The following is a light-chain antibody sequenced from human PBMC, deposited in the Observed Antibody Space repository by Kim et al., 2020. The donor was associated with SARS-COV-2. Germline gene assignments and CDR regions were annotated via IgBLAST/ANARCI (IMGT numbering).Light chain of an antibody. J-gene: IGKJ1*01. CDR1: QDIANA. CDR3: QKYNSYPWT. V-gene: IGKV1-17*01. Sequence: ASVGDRVTITCRASQDIANALGWYQQKPGRVPQRLIYAASTLQSGVPSRFSGSGSGTEFTLTISSLQTEDVATYYCQKYNSYPWTFGQGTKVDIK. CDR2: AAS.